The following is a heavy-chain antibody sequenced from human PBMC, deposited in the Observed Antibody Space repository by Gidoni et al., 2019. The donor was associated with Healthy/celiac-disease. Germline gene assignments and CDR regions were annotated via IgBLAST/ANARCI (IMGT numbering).Heavy chain of an antibody. CDR1: GFTFGDFA. CDR2: IRNKVNGGTT. CDR3: TREANSFWPYYYFDY. J-gene: IGHJ4*02. D-gene: IGHD3-3*01. V-gene: IGHV3-49*05. Sequence: EVQVVESGGGLVKPGRSLSLSCTGLGFTFGDFAMSWFRQAPGKGLEWVGFIRNKVNGGTTEYAASVKGRFTISRDDSKSIAYLQMNSLKTEDTAVYYCTREANSFWPYYYFDYWGQGTLVTVSS.